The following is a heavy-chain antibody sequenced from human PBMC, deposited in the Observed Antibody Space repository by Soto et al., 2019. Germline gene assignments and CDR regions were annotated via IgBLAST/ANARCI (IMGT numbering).Heavy chain of an antibody. D-gene: IGHD4-17*01. CDR3: ARGSEWGDYEEPLNWFDP. J-gene: IGHJ5*02. CDR2: ISAYNGNT. Sequence: ASVKVSCKASGYTFTSYGISWVRQAPGQGLEWMGWISAYNGNTNYAQKLQGRVTMTTDTSTSTAYMELRSLRSDDTAVYYCARGSEWGDYEEPLNWFDPWGQGTLVTV. V-gene: IGHV1-18*01. CDR1: GYTFTSYG.